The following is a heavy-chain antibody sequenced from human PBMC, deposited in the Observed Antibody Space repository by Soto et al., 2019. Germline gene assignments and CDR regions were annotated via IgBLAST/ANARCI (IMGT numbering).Heavy chain of an antibody. J-gene: IGHJ3*02. CDR2: IWYDGSNK. CDR3: ARDPFTGLFAFDI. V-gene: IGHV3-33*01. CDR1: GFTFSSYG. D-gene: IGHD3-22*01. Sequence: TGGSLRLSCAASGFTFSSYGMHWVRQAPGKGLEWVAVIWYDGSNKYYADSVKGRFTISRDNSKNTLYLQMNSLRAEDTAVYYCARDPFTGLFAFDIWGQGTMVTVSS.